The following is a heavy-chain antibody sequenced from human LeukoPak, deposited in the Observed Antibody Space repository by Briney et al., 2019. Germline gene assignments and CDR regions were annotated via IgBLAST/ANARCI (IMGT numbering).Heavy chain of an antibody. CDR3: ARVRSGDQDY. CDR1: GGSFSGYY. J-gene: IGHJ4*02. V-gene: IGHV4-34*01. CDR2: INHSGST. Sequence: SETLSLTCAVYGGSFSGYYWSWIRQPPGKGLEWIGEINHSGSTNYNPSLKSRVTISVDTSKNQFSLKLSSVTAADTAVYYCARVRSGDQDYWGQGTLVTVSS. D-gene: IGHD7-27*01.